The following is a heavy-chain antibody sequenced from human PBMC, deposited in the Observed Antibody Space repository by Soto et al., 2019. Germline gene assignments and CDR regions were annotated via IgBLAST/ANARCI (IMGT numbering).Heavy chain of an antibody. V-gene: IGHV3-21*01. CDR3: ARDEETQIFGAPYYYYGMDV. CDR1: GFTFSSYS. Sequence: GGSLRLSCAASGFTFSSYSMNWVRQAPGKGLEWVSSISSSSSYIYYADSVKGRFTISRDNAKNSLYLQMNSLRAEDTAVYYCARDEETQIFGAPYYYYGMDVWGQGTTVTVSS. J-gene: IGHJ6*02. CDR2: ISSSSSYI. D-gene: IGHD3-3*01.